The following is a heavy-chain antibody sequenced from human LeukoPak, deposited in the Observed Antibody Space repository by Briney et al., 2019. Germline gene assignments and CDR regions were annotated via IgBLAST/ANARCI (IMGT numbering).Heavy chain of an antibody. J-gene: IGHJ4*02. CDR3: ARRNLGLYYFDY. CDR2: INNDGSRT. D-gene: IGHD1-14*01. V-gene: IGHV3-74*01. CDR1: GFTFSNYW. Sequence: GGSLRLSCAASGFTFSNYWMHWVRQAPGKGLVWVSRINNDGSRTRYADSVKGRITISRDNSKNMLYLQMNSLRAEDMAVYYCARRNLGLYYFDYWGQGTLVTVSS.